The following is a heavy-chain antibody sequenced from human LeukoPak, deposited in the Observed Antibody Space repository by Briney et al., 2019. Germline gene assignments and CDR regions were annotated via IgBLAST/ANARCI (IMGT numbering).Heavy chain of an antibody. CDR2: IYTSGST. D-gene: IGHD3-3*02. J-gene: IGHJ5*02. CDR1: GGSISSGSYY. Sequence: SETLSLTCTVSGGSISSGSYYWSWIRQPAVKGLEWIGRIYTSGSTNYNPSLKSRVTISVDTSKNQFSLKLSSVTAADTAVYYCARHFWFDPWGQGTLVTVSS. CDR3: ARHFWFDP. V-gene: IGHV4-61*02.